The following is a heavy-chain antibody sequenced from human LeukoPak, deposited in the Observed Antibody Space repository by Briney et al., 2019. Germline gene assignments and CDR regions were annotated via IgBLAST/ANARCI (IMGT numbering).Heavy chain of an antibody. CDR1: GGSISSYF. V-gene: IGHV4-59*01. D-gene: IGHD6-13*01. J-gene: IGHJ4*02. CDR3: ARMDSSRYGIGY. CDR2: IYYSGGT. Sequence: SETLSLTCTVSGGSISSYFWSWFRQPPGKGLEWIGHIYYSGGTNYNPSLKSRVTISVDTSKNQFSLKLSSVTAADTAVYHCARMDSSRYGIGYWGQGSLVTVSS.